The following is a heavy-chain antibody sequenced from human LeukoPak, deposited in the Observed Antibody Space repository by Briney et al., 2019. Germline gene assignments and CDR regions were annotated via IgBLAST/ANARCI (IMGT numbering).Heavy chain of an antibody. CDR2: IYYSGRT. CDR3: ATSPRGSTWTSCSYGMDV. CDR1: GGSISSYY. Sequence: SETLSLTCTVSGGSISSYYWSWIRQPPGKGLEWIGDIYYSGRTNYNPSLKSRVTISVDTSKNQFSLKLSSVTAADTAVYYCATSPRGSTWTSCSYGMDVWGQGTTVTVSS. V-gene: IGHV4-59*08. D-gene: IGHD1-26*01. J-gene: IGHJ6*02.